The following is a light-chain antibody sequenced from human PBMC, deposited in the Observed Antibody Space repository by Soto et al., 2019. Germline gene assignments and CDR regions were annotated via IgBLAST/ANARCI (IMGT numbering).Light chain of an antibody. CDR3: ESWDNSLSVVL. CDR2: DNY. CDR1: SSNIGSNY. J-gene: IGLJ2*01. V-gene: IGLV1-51*01. Sequence: QSVLTQPPSVSAAPGQRVTISCSGSSSNIGSNYVSWYQQLPGTAPKLLIYDNYKRPSGIPDRFSGSTSGTSATLAIAGLQTGDEADYYCESWDNSLSVVLFGGGTKVTVL.